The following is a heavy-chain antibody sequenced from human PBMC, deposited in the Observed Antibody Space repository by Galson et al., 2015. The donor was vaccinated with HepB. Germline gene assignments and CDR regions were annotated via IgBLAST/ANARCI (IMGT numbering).Heavy chain of an antibody. V-gene: IGHV1-18*01. J-gene: IGHJ6*03. CDR1: GYTFTSYG. Sequence: SVKVSCKASGYTFTSYGISWVRQAPGQGLEWMGWISAYNGNTNYAQKLQGRVTMTTDTSTSTAYMELRSLRSDDTAVYYCARRITMVQGANRPTPLYYYYYYMDVWGKGTTVTVSS. CDR3: ARRITMVQGANRPTPLYYYYYYMDV. CDR2: ISAYNGNT. D-gene: IGHD3-10*01.